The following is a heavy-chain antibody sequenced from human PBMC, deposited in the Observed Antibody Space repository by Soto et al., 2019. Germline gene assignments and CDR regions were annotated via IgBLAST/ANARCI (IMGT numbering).Heavy chain of an antibody. Sequence: SETLSLTCFVSGGSISSNNYYWGWIRQPPGKGLEWIGSMSYSRSTYYNPSLKSLVTISMDTSKNQFYLKLTSVTAAVAAVYYSASRVRRTKWGRGYFNVWAEVPLESVSS. CDR2: MSYSRST. CDR1: GGSISSNNYY. V-gene: IGHV4-39*01. CDR3: ASRVRRTKWGRGYFNV. J-gene: IGHJ4*02. D-gene: IGHD1-26*01.